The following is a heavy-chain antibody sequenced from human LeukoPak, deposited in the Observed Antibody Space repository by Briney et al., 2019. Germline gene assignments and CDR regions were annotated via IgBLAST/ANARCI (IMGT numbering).Heavy chain of an antibody. J-gene: IGHJ4*02. Sequence: GGSLRLSCAASGFTFSCCSMSRVRQAPGKGLEWVANIREDGSEKYYVDSLKGRFTISRDNAKNSLYLQMNSLRAEDTAVYYCARTRPGLYFDYWGQGTVVTVSS. V-gene: IGHV3-7*01. D-gene: IGHD6-6*01. CDR3: ARTRPGLYFDY. CDR1: GFTFSCCS. CDR2: IREDGSEK.